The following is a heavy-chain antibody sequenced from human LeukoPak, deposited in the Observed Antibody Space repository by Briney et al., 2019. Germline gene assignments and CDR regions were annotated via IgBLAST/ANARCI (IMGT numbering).Heavy chain of an antibody. CDR3: ARGAGNLVAWFDP. J-gene: IGHJ5*02. CDR1: GGSMSSYY. CDR2: IYYSGST. V-gene: IGHV4-59*01. Sequence: PSETLSLTCTVSGGSMSSYYWSWIRQPPGKGLEWIGYIYYSGSTNYNPSLKSRVTISVDTSKSQFSLKVSSVTAADTAVYYCARGAGNLVAWFDPWGLGTLVTVSS.